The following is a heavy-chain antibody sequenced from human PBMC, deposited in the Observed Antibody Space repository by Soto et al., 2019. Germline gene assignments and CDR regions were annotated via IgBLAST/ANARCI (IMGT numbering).Heavy chain of an antibody. J-gene: IGHJ4*02. V-gene: IGHV1-18*01. Sequence: ASVKLSCKASGGTFSSYAISWVRQAPGQGLEWMGWISAYNGNTNYAQKLQGRVTMTTDTSTSTAYMELRSLRSDDTAVYYCARSGPPRYCSGGSCHRSLPLDYWGQRTLVTVSS. CDR2: ISAYNGNT. CDR1: GGTFSSYA. D-gene: IGHD2-15*01. CDR3: ARSGPPRYCSGGSCHRSLPLDY.